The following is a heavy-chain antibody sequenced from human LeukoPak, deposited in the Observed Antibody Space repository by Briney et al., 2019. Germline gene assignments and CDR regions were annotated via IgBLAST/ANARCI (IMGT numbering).Heavy chain of an antibody. V-gene: IGHV5-51*01. D-gene: IGHD3-22*01. CDR2: IYPGDSDT. CDR1: GYSFTSYW. CDR3: ARHTSNDSSGYWPLDY. J-gene: IGHJ4*02. Sequence: GESLKISCKGSGYSFTSYWIGWVRQMPGKGLEWMGIIYPGDSDTRYSPSFQGQVTISADKSISTACLQWSSLKASDTAMYYCARHTSNDSSGYWPLDYWGQGTLVTVSS.